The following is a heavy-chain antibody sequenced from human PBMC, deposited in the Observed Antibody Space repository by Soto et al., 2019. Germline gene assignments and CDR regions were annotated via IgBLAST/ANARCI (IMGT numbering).Heavy chain of an antibody. V-gene: IGHV3-74*01. CDR2: INPDGSTT. Sequence: EVQLVESGGGLFQPGGSLSLSCAASGFTFSSHWMHWARQTPGKGLVWVARINPDGSTTNYADSVKGRFTVSRDNAENTVFLQMNSLRAEDTAIYYCARVGLYAYYKDIWGQGTLVSVSS. D-gene: IGHD3-16*01. CDR1: GFTFSSHW. J-gene: IGHJ4*02. CDR3: ARVGLYAYYKDI.